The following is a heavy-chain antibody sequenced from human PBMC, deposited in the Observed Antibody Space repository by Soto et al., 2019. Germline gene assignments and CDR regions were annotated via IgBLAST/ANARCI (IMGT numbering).Heavy chain of an antibody. CDR3: AREGPAPYYYYGMDV. CDR2: ISAYNGNT. J-gene: IGHJ6*02. V-gene: IGHV1-18*01. Sequence: QVQLVQSGGEVKKPGASVKVSCKTSGYSFTTYGISWVRQAPGQGLEWMGWISAYNGNTHYAQKLQDRVTMTTDTSTSTAYMAPRRLRSDDTAVYYCAREGPAPYYYYGMDVWGQGSTVTVSS. CDR1: GYSFTTYG.